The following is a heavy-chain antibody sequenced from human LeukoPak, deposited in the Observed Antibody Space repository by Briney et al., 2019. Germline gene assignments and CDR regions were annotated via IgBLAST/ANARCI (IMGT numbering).Heavy chain of an antibody. CDR2: IWYDGSNK. V-gene: IGHV3-33*06. D-gene: IGHD6-19*01. J-gene: IGHJ4*02. CDR1: GFTFSSYG. CDR3: AKERIGGSGWPKDFDY. Sequence: GRSLRLSCAASGFTFSSYGMHWVRQAPGKGLEWVAVIWYDGSNKYYADSVKGRFTISRDNSKNTLYLQMSSLRAEDTAVYYCAKERIGGSGWPKDFDYWGQGTLVTVSS.